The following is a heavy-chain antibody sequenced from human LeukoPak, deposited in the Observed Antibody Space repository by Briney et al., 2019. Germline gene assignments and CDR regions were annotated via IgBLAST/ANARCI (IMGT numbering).Heavy chain of an antibody. Sequence: GGSLRPSCAASGFTFSSYGMSWVRQAPGKGLEWVSAISGSGGSTYYADSVKGRFTISRDNSKNTLYLQMNSLRAEDTAVYYCARAIYDILTGYNPYYFDYWGQGTLVTVSS. J-gene: IGHJ4*02. D-gene: IGHD3-9*01. CDR1: GFTFSSYG. CDR2: ISGSGGST. CDR3: ARAIYDILTGYNPYYFDY. V-gene: IGHV3-23*01.